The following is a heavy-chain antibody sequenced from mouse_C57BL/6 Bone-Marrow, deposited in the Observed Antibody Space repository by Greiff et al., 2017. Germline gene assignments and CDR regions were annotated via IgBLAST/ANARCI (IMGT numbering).Heavy chain of an antibody. CDR3: ARITTVVATNYFDY. J-gene: IGHJ2*01. CDR1: GYSITSGYY. D-gene: IGHD1-1*01. Sequence: EVKLQESGPGLVKPSQSLSPTCPVTGYSITSGYYWNWIRQFPGNKLEWMGYISYDGSNNYNPSLKNRISITRDTSKNQFLLKLNSVTTEDTATYYCARITTVVATNYFDYWGQGTTLTVSS. V-gene: IGHV3-6*01. CDR2: ISYDGSN.